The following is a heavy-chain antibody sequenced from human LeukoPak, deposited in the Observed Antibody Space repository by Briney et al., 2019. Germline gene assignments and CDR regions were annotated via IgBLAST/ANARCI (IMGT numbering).Heavy chain of an antibody. Sequence: ASVKVSCKASGYIFTSYVLHWVRQAPGQGLEWMGWISTHNGNTNYAQKFQGRVTMTTDKSTSTTYMELRSLTSDDTAVYYCARDVPGSIGTTARFDPWGQGTLVTVSS. V-gene: IGHV1-18*01. J-gene: IGHJ5*02. CDR1: GYIFTSYV. D-gene: IGHD1-1*01. CDR2: ISTHNGNT. CDR3: ARDVPGSIGTTARFDP.